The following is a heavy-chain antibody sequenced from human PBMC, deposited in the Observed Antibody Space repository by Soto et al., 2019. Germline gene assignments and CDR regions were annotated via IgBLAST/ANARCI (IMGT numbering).Heavy chain of an antibody. Sequence: EVQLVESGGGLVQPGGSLRLSCTASGFSFSDYSMNWVHQAPGKGLEWISYITSSSTSIYYADSVKGRFTISRDNAKNSLYLQMNSLRDDDTAVYYCARIFPSYARLFDYWGQGTLVTVSS. V-gene: IGHV3-48*02. CDR3: ARIFPSYARLFDY. D-gene: IGHD2-2*01. CDR1: GFSFSDYS. CDR2: ITSSSTSI. J-gene: IGHJ4*02.